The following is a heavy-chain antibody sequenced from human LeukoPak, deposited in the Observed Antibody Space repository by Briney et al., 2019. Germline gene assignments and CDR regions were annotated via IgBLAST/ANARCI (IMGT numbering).Heavy chain of an antibody. CDR2: INSDGSST. J-gene: IGHJ4*02. CDR3: ARDRRYSGYDWAPFDY. D-gene: IGHD5-12*01. V-gene: IGHV3-74*01. Sequence: GGSLRLSCAASGFTFSSYWMHWVRQAPGKGLVWVSRINSDGSSTSYADSVKGRFTISRDNAKNTLYLQMNSLRAEDTAVYYCARDRRYSGYDWAPFDYWGQGTLVTVSS. CDR1: GFTFSSYW.